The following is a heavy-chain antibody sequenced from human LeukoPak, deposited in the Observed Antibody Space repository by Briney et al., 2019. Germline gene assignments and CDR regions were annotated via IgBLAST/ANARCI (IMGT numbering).Heavy chain of an antibody. V-gene: IGHV3-66*01. CDR1: GFTVSSSS. CDR2: ISSDGNT. CDR3: ARGQEQFSSPWQWGPRRKNFYYYGMDV. Sequence: GGSLRLSCAASGFTVSSSSKNWVRLGPGKRLEWVSVISSDGNTYYADSVKGRFTISRDNSRNTLSLQMHGLRADDTAVYYCARGQEQFSSPWQWGPRRKNFYYYGMDVWGQGTTVTVSS. J-gene: IGHJ6*02. D-gene: IGHD6-19*01.